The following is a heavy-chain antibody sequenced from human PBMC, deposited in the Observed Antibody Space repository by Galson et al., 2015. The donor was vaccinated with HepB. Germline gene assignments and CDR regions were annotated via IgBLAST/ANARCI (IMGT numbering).Heavy chain of an antibody. CDR1: GFTFDDYA. Sequence: SLRLSCAASGFTFDDYAMHWVRQAPGKGLEWVSGISWNSGSIGYADSVKGRFTISRDNAKNSLYLQMNSLRAEDTALYYCAKDCGRLGVTPLWARYYYYGMDVWGQGTTVTVSS. D-gene: IGHD3-9*01. CDR3: AKDCGRLGVTPLWARYYYYGMDV. CDR2: ISWNSGSI. J-gene: IGHJ6*02. V-gene: IGHV3-9*01.